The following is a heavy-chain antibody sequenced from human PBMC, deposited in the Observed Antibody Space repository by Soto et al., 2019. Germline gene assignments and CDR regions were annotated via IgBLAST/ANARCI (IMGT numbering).Heavy chain of an antibody. D-gene: IGHD1-7*01. V-gene: IGHV6-1*01. CDR1: GDSVSSNSAA. CDR3: AGTSSLQWYYMDV. J-gene: IGHJ6*03. Sequence: PSQTLSLTCAISGDSVSSNSAAWNWIRQSPSRGLEWLGRTYYRSRWYNDYAVSVRSRITVNADTSKNQYSLHLNSVTLDDTALYYCAGTSSLQWYYMDVWDKGTTVTVSS. CDR2: TYYRSRWYN.